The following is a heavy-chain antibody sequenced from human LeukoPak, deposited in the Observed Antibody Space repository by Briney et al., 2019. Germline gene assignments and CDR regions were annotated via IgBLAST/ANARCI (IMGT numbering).Heavy chain of an antibody. CDR3: ARDQAIGPYCSGGSCSGDYYGMDV. V-gene: IGHV3-74*01. CDR2: INSDGSST. D-gene: IGHD2-15*01. CDR1: GFTFSSYA. J-gene: IGHJ6*02. Sequence: PGGSLRLSCAASGFTFSSYAMSWVRQAPGKGLVWVSRINSDGSSTSYADSVKGRFTISRDNAKNTLYLQMNSLRAEDTAVYYCARDQAIGPYCSGGSCSGDYYGMDVWGQGTTVTVSS.